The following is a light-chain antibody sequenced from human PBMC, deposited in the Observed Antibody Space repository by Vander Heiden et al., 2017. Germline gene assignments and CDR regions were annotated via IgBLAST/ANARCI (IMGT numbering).Light chain of an antibody. J-gene: IGLJ2*01. Sequence: SYELTQPPSVSVSPGQTATISCSGEKLGDKYVSWYQVKPGQSPLMVIYQNHMQPSGIPERFSASKSWNTATLTISGTQTIDEAVYYCQVWDYGVVFGGGTKLTVL. CDR2: QNH. CDR3: QVWDYGVV. CDR1: KLGDKY. V-gene: IGLV3-1*01.